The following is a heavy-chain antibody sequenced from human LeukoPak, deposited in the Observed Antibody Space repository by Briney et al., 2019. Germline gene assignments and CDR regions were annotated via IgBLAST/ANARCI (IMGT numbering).Heavy chain of an antibody. CDR2: IYTSGST. CDR1: GGSISSGSYY. V-gene: IGHV4-61*02. J-gene: IGHJ6*03. D-gene: IGHD6-19*01. Sequence: SETLSLTCTVSGGSISSGSYYWSWIRQPAGKGLEWIGRIYTSGSTNYNPSLKSRVTISVDTSKNQFSLKLSSVTAADTAVYYCARARNVAVAGRGAVYYYYYYMGVWGKGTTVTISS. CDR3: ARARNVAVAGRGAVYYYYYYMGV.